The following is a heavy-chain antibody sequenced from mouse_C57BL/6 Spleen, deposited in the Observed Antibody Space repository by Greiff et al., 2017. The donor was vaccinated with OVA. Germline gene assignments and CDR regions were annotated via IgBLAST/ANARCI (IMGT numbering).Heavy chain of an antibody. V-gene: IGHV1-55*01. D-gene: IGHD1-1*01. CDR3: ARNYYCSSNDAMDD. J-gene: IGHJ4*01. Sequence: QVQLQQPGAELVKPGASVKMSCKASGYTFTSYWMTWVKQRPGQGLEWIGVIYPGSGSTNYNEKFKSKATLTVDTSSSTAYMQLSSLTSEDSAVYYCARNYYCSSNDAMDDWGKGTTVTVSS. CDR2: IYPGSGST. CDR1: GYTFTSYW.